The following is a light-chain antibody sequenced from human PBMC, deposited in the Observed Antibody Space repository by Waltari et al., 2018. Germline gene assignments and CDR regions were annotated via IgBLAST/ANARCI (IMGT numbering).Light chain of an antibody. CDR1: QGLAHSDGNTN. CDR2: KVS. V-gene: IGKV2-30*02. J-gene: IGKJ4*01. Sequence: DVVLTQSPLSLPVTLGQPASISCRSCQGLAHSDGNTNLNWVHQRPGQSPRRLIYKVSHRDSGVPDTFSGSGSGTDFTLKISRVEAEDVGVYYCMQGSLWPPTFGAGTKVEIK. CDR3: MQGSLWPPT.